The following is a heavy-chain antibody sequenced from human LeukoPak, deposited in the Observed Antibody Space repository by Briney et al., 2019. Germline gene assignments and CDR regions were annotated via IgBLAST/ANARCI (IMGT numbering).Heavy chain of an antibody. CDR1: GFTVSNNY. V-gene: IGHV3-53*01. Sequence: GGSLRLSCAASGFTVSNNYISWVRQAPGKGLEWVAVIYSGGSTKYADSVKARFTISRDNSKNTVYLQMNSLRADDTAVYYCASATLDNWGQGTLVTVSS. CDR3: ASATLDN. CDR2: IYSGGST. J-gene: IGHJ4*02.